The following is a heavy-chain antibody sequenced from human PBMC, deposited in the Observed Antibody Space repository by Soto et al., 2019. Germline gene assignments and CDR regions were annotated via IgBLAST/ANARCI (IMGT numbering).Heavy chain of an antibody. CDR2: TYYRSKWYN. CDR3: ARDLAAGVTMVRGVIPLFAFDI. CDR1: GDSVSSNSAA. D-gene: IGHD3-10*01. Sequence: SRTLSLTCAISGDSVSSNSAAWNWIRQSPSRGLEWLGRTYYRSKWYNDYAVSVKSRITINPDTSKNQFSLQLNSVTPEDTAVYYCARDLAAGVTMVRGVIPLFAFDIWGQGTMVTVSS. J-gene: IGHJ3*02. V-gene: IGHV6-1*01.